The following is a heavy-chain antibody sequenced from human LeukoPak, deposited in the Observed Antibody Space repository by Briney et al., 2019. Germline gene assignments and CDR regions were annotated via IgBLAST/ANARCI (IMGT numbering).Heavy chain of an antibody. CDR2: ISSTSTYI. CDR3: ARDHLEGFTYYQYMDV. CDR1: GLSFSTSS. V-gene: IGHV3-21*01. D-gene: IGHD1-1*01. J-gene: IGHJ6*03. Sequence: GGSLRLSCVASGLSFSTSSMDWVRQAPGKGLEWVASISSTSTYIYYAGSVEGRFTISRDNARNSLYLQMDSLRAEDTAVYYCARDHLEGFTYYQYMDVWGTGTTVTVSS.